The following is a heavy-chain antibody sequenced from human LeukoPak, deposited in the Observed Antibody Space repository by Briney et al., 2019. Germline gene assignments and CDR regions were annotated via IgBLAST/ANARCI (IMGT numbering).Heavy chain of an antibody. CDR2: INPNSGGT. V-gene: IGHV1-2*02. D-gene: IGHD3-10*01. CDR1: GYAFTGYY. Sequence: ASVKVSCKASGYAFTGYYMHWVRQAPGQGLEWMGWINPNSGGTNYAQKFQGRVTMTRDTSISTAYMELSRLRSDDTAVYYCARTYGSGSYSVRPSRLLDYWGQGTLVTVSS. J-gene: IGHJ4*02. CDR3: ARTYGSGSYSVRPSRLLDY.